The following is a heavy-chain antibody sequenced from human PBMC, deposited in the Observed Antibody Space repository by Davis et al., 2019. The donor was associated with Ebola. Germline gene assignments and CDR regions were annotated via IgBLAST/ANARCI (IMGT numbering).Heavy chain of an antibody. J-gene: IGHJ4*01. Sequence: SVTVSCKTSVYTFTTYDINWVRQATGQGLEWMGWMNPNSGNTGYAQQFQDRITMTRNISTGTAYMELNSLRSEDTAVYYCARRVGARSGFDYWGQGTLVTVAS. CDR1: VYTFTTYD. CDR3: ARRVGARSGFDY. D-gene: IGHD1-26*01. V-gene: IGHV1-8*01. CDR2: MNPNSGNT.